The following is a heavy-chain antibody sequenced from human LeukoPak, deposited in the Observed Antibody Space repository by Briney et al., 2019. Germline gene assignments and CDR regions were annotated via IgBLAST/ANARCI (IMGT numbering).Heavy chain of an antibody. V-gene: IGHV1-69*06. J-gene: IGHJ4*02. CDR1: GGTFSSYA. CDR2: IIPIFGTA. CDR3: ATRWLQYAEFDY. Sequence: GASVKVSCKASGGTFSSYAISWVRQAPGQGLEWMGGIIPIFGTANYAQKFQGRVTMTEDTSTDTAYMELSSLRSEDTAVYYCATRWLQYAEFDYWGQGTLVTVSS. D-gene: IGHD5-24*01.